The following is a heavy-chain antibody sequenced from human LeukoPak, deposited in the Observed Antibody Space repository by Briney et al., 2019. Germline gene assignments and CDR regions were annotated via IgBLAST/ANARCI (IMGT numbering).Heavy chain of an antibody. D-gene: IGHD2-15*01. CDR1: GFTFSSYS. CDR2: ISSSSSFI. V-gene: IGHV3-21*01. J-gene: IGHJ5*02. CDR3: ARSTPPHKCFGP. Sequence: GGSLRLSCAASGFTFSSYSMNWVRQGPGKELEWVSSISSSSSFIYYADSVKGRFTISRDNAKNSLYLQMNSLKAEDTAVYYCARSTPPHKCFGPWGQGTLVTVSS.